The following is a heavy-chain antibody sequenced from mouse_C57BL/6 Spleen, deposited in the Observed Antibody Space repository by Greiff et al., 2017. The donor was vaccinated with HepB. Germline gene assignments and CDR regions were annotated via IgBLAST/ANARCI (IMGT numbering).Heavy chain of an antibody. J-gene: IGHJ4*01. CDR1: GYTFTDYY. Sequence: VQLQQSGPELVKPGASVKISCKASGYTFTDYYMNWVKQSHGKSLEWIGDINPNNGGTSYNQKFKGKATLTVDKSSSTAYMELRSLTSEDSAVYYCARGVITTVVASGGMDYWGQGTSVTVSS. CDR2: INPNNGGT. CDR3: ARGVITTVVASGGMDY. D-gene: IGHD1-1*01. V-gene: IGHV1-26*01.